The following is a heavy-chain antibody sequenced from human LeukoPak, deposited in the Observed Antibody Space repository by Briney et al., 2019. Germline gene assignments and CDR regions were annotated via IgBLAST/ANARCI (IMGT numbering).Heavy chain of an antibody. CDR1: GGRFKSYG. V-gene: IGHV1-69*06. Sequence: GASVKVSCKTIGGRFKSYGFSWVRQAPGQGLEWMGGIIPVFDRPNYAQKFEGRVTITADKSTNTTYMEITSLTSDDTALYYCAKGSYGSGSYVDYWGQGTLITVSS. D-gene: IGHD3-10*01. CDR2: IIPVFDRP. CDR3: AKGSYGSGSYVDY. J-gene: IGHJ4*02.